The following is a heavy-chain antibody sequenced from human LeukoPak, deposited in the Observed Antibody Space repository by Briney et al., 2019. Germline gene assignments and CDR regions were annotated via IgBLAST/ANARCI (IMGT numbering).Heavy chain of an antibody. J-gene: IGHJ4*02. V-gene: IGHV3-23*01. D-gene: IGHD2-15*01. CDR1: GFTFSSYA. Sequence: GGSLRLSCAASGFTFSSYAMSWVRQAPGKGLEWVSAISGSGGSTYYADSVKGRLTISRDNSKNTLYLQMNSLRAEDTAVYYCAREYCSGGSCYADDWGQGTLVTVSS. CDR2: ISGSGGST. CDR3: AREYCSGGSCYADD.